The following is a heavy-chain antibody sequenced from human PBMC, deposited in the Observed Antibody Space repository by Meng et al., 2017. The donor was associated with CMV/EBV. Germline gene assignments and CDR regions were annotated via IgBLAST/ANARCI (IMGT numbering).Heavy chain of an antibody. CDR3: ARDAGSEQLGLEY. J-gene: IGHJ4*02. CDR2: IYSGGTT. Sequence: GESLKISCVAFDFTVSTYYMSWVRQAPGKGLEWVSIIYSGGTTYYADSVKGRFTISRDNSQNTVYLQMNSLKAEDTAVYYCARDAGSEQLGLEYWSQGTLVTVSS. V-gene: IGHV3-53*01. CDR1: DFTVSTYY. D-gene: IGHD6-13*01.